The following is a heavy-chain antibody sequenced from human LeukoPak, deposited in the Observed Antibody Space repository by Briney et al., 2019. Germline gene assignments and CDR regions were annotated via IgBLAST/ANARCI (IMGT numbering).Heavy chain of an antibody. J-gene: IGHJ4*02. CDR2: ISSSGSTI. CDR3: ARFGYNDSDY. CDR1: GFSFSSYE. Sequence: GGSLRLSCVASGFSFSSYEINWVRQAPGKGLEWVSYISSSGSTIYYADSVKGRFTISRDNAKNSLYLQMNSLRPEDTAVYYCARFGYNDSDYWGQGTLVTVS. V-gene: IGHV3-48*03. D-gene: IGHD5-24*01.